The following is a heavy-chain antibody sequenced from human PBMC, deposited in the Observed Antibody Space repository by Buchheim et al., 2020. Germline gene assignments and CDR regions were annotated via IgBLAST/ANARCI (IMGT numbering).Heavy chain of an antibody. J-gene: IGHJ4*02. CDR2: ISISGDRT. V-gene: IGHV3-23*01. CDR3: AKEEVPNDY. Sequence: EVQLLQSGGGLVQPGGSLRLSCAVSGFTFSNAAMSWFRQAPGKGLEYVSGISISGDRTYYTDSVRGRFTISRDNSKKTVYLQMNSLTTEDTAIYYCAKEEVPNDYWGQGTL. CDR1: GFTFSNAA.